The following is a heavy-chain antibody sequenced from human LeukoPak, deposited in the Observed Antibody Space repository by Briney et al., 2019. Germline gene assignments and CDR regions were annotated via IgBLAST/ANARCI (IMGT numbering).Heavy chain of an antibody. V-gene: IGHV3-23*01. CDR3: ARGLNWGSDRGYFDY. Sequence: PGGSLRLSCAASGFTFISYAMSWVRPAPGVGLEWFSGISGGSGSTFYADSVKGRFTVSRDNSKNTLYLQMNSLRAEDTAVYYCARGLNWGSDRGYFDYWGQGTLVTVSS. CDR1: GFTFISYA. J-gene: IGHJ4*02. D-gene: IGHD7-27*01. CDR2: ISGGSGST.